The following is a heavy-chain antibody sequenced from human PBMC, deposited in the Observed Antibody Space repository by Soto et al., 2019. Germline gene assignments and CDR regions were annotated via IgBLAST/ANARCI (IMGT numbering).Heavy chain of an antibody. CDR1: GGCFSGYY. CDR3: EREGYFDWVNWFDP. CDR2: INHSGST. Sequence: SETLSLTCSAYGGCFSGYYWSWILHPPGKGLEWIGEINHSGSTNYNPSLKSRVTISVDTSKNQFSLKLSSVTAADTAVYYCEREGYFDWVNWFDPWGQGTLVTDSS. J-gene: IGHJ5*02. D-gene: IGHD3-9*01. V-gene: IGHV4-34*01.